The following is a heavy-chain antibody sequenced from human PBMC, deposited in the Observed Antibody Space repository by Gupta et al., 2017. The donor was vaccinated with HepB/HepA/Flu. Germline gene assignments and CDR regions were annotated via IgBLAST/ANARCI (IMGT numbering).Heavy chain of an antibody. CDR2: INPSGDTT. Sequence: QVQLVQSGAVEKKPGASVKVSCKASEYAFTSYYMHWVRQAPGQGLEWMGIINPSGDTTRFAQKFQGRVTMTRDTSTTTVYMELSSLRSEDTAVYYCARGPKDFWSGTDNWFDPWGQGTLVTVSS. CDR1: EYAFTSYY. D-gene: IGHD3-3*01. J-gene: IGHJ5*02. CDR3: ARGPKDFWSGTDNWFDP. V-gene: IGHV1-46*01.